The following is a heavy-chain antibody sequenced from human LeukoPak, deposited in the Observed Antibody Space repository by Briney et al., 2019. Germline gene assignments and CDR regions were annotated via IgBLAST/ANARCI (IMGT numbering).Heavy chain of an antibody. Sequence: SSETLSLTCTVSGVSISSGSYYWSWIRQPAGKGLEWIGRIYISGSTNYNPSLKSRVTISVDTSKNRFSLKLSSVTAADTAVYYCARESSSSPRAFYYYYYMDVWGKGTTVTVSS. CDR1: GVSISSGSYY. D-gene: IGHD6-6*01. CDR3: ARESSSSPRAFYYYYYMDV. CDR2: IYISGST. V-gene: IGHV4-61*02. J-gene: IGHJ6*03.